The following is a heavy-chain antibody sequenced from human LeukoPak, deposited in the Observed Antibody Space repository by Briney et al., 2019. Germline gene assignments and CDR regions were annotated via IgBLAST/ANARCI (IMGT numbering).Heavy chain of an antibody. CDR2: IKADGSQK. Sequence: PGGSLRLSCAASGFTFSNSWMSWVRQAPERGLEWVANIKADGSQKDYVDSMKGRFTISRDNAKNSVYLEMNSLRVEDTAIYYCARFTRSASYDVYWGQGTLVTVSS. CDR3: ARFTRSASYDVY. D-gene: IGHD3-10*01. J-gene: IGHJ4*02. V-gene: IGHV3-7*01. CDR1: GFTFSNSW.